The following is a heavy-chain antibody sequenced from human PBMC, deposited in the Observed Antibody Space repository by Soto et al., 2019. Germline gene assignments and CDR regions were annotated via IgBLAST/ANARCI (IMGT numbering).Heavy chain of an antibody. CDR1: GFSATNEY. J-gene: IGHJ4*02. Sequence: GGSLRLSCAASGFSATNEYMSWVRQAPGKGLEWVAMVFSGGNTYHADSVKGRFTVSRDSSKNTLDLQMSYLRGEDSAVYYCAKGDFDCWGQGTLVTVSS. D-gene: IGHD3-16*01. CDR2: VFSGGNT. V-gene: IGHV3-53*01. CDR3: AKGDFDC.